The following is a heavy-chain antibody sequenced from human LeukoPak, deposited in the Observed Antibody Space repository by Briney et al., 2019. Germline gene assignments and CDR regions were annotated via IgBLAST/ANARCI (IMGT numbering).Heavy chain of an antibody. CDR2: INHSGST. CDR3: ARARFRVAVVPPNWFDP. J-gene: IGHJ5*02. V-gene: IGHV4-34*01. CDR1: GGSFSGYY. D-gene: IGHD2-2*01. Sequence: SETLSLTCAVYGGSFSGYYWSWIRQPPGKGLEWIGEINHSGSTNYNPSLKSRVTISVDTSKNQFSLKLSSVTAADTAVYYRARARFRVAVVPPNWFDPWGQGTLVTVSS.